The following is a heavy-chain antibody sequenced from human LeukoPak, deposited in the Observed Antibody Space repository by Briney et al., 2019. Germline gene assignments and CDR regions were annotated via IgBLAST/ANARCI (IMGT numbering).Heavy chain of an antibody. CDR2: IYTSGST. D-gene: IGHD3-10*01. J-gene: IGHJ5*02. CDR1: GFTISSYY. Sequence: SETLSLTCSGSGFTISSYYWSWIRQPAGKGLEWIGRIYTSGSTNYNPSLKSRVTMPVDTSKNQFSLKLSSVTAADAAVYYCARGRITMVRGVIPWAYNWFDPWGQGTLVTVSS. CDR3: ARGRITMVRGVIPWAYNWFDP. V-gene: IGHV4-4*07.